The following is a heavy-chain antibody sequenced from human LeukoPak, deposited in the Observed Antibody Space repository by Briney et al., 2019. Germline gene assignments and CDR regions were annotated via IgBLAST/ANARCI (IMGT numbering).Heavy chain of an antibody. CDR1: GFTFSSYA. Sequence: GGSLRLSCAASGFTFSSYAMSWVRQAPGKGLEWVSSISYTSGSIYYADSLKGRFTISRDNAKSSLYLQMNSLRAEDTAVYYCARETRWFDPWGQGTLVTVSS. CDR2: ISYTSGSI. CDR3: ARETRWFDP. J-gene: IGHJ5*02. V-gene: IGHV3-21*01.